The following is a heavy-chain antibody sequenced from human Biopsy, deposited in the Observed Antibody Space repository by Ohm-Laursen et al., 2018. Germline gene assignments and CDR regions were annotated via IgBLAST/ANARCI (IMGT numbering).Heavy chain of an antibody. Sequence: GASVKVSCKASGYPFITYGTSWVRQAPGQGLEWMGWISAYNGHTKFARKFQDRVTMTTDTSTTTAYMDLRSLRSDDTAVYYCARDPHGEGRDYGSYFDYWGQGTLVTVSS. CDR3: ARDPHGEGRDYGSYFDY. CDR1: GYPFITYG. V-gene: IGHV1-18*01. J-gene: IGHJ4*02. CDR2: ISAYNGHT. D-gene: IGHD4-17*01.